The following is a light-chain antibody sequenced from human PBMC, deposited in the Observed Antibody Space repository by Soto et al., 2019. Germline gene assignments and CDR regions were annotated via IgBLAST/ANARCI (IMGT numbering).Light chain of an antibody. Sequence: DVQLTQSPSSLSASVGDRVTITCRASQNINTYLNWYQHKPGKAPNLLIYGASTVHSGVPLRFSGSGSGTDFTLTIXXXXSEDFATYYCQESYSTQYTFGQGTKLGI. CDR1: QNINTY. V-gene: IGKV1-39*01. CDR3: QESYSTQYT. J-gene: IGKJ2*01. CDR2: GAS.